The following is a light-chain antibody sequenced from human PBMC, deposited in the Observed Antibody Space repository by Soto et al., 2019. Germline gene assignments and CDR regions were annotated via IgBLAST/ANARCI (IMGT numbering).Light chain of an antibody. Sequence: EMVMTQSPATLSVSPGERVTLSCRASESVHRNLAWYQQKPGQGPSLLIYYASTRATGVPDRFTGSVSGTAFTLTISSLQSEDSGVYHCQHYNNWPPTFGPGTKVEIK. CDR1: ESVHRN. CDR2: YAS. CDR3: QHYNNWPPT. J-gene: IGKJ3*01. V-gene: IGKV3-15*01.